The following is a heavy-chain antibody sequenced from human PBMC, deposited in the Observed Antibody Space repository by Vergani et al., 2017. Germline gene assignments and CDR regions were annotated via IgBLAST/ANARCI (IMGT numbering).Heavy chain of an antibody. CDR2: ITSSSSYT. CDR3: ARDGPNGIAAAGRNSPPDY. D-gene: IGHD6-13*01. J-gene: IGHJ4*02. CDR1: GFTFSDYY. Sequence: QVQLVESGGGLVKPGGSLRLSCAASGFTFSDYYMSWIRQAPGKGLAWVSYITSSSSYTNYADSVKGRFTISRDNAKNSLYLQMNSLRAEDTAVYYCARDGPNGIAAAGRNSPPDYWGQGTLVTVSS. V-gene: IGHV3-11*05.